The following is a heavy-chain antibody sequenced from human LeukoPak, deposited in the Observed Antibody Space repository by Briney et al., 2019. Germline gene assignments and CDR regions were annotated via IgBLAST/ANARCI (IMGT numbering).Heavy chain of an antibody. J-gene: IGHJ4*02. CDR3: ARIPMTTVTSHSDY. CDR2: ISGSGGST. V-gene: IGHV3-23*01. CDR1: GFTFSSYG. D-gene: IGHD4-17*01. Sequence: GGSLRLSCAASGFTFSSYGMSWVRQAPGKGLEWVSAISGSGGSTYYADSVKGRFTISRDNSKNTLYLQMNSLRAEDTAVYYCARIPMTTVTSHSDYWGQGTLVTVSS.